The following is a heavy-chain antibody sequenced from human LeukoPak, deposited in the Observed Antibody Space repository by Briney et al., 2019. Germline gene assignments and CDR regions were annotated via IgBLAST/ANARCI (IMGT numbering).Heavy chain of an antibody. D-gene: IGHD3-22*01. CDR1: GGSISSHY. CDR2: IYYSGST. CDR3: ARVYDSRPIVDY. Sequence: SETLSLTCTVSGGSISSHYWSWIRQPPGKGLEWIGYIYYSGSTNYNPSLKSRVTISVDTSKNQFSLKLSSVTAADTAVYYCARVYDSRPIVDYWGQGTLVTVSS. J-gene: IGHJ4*02. V-gene: IGHV4-59*11.